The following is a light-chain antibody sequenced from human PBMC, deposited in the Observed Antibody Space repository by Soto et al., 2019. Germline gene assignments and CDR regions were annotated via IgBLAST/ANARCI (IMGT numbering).Light chain of an antibody. CDR3: QQSYSRDT. V-gene: IGKV1-39*01. CDR1: QSISSY. J-gene: IGKJ2*01. CDR2: AAS. Sequence: DIQMTQSPSSLSASVGERVTITCRASQSISSYLNWYQQKPGKAPKLLIYAASSLQSGVPSRFSGSGSGTDFTLTISSLQPEDFATYYCQQSYSRDTFGQGTKLEIK.